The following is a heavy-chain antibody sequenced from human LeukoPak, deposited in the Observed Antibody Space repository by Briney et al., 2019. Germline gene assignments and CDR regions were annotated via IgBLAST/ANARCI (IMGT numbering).Heavy chain of an antibody. Sequence: ASVTVSCKASGYTFTSYGISWVRQAPGQGLEWMGWISAYNGNTNYAQKLQGRVTMTTDTSTSTAYMELRSLRSDDTAVYYCARRGRDGYNLAWYFDYWGQGTLVTVSS. J-gene: IGHJ4*02. CDR3: ARRGRDGYNLAWYFDY. CDR1: GYTFTSYG. CDR2: ISAYNGNT. D-gene: IGHD5-24*01. V-gene: IGHV1-18*01.